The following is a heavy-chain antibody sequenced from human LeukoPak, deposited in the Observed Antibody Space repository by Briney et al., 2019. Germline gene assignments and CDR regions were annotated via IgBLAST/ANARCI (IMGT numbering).Heavy chain of an antibody. CDR3: AGSDDYAFYFDY. CDR2: IYYSGST. Sequence: SEALSLTCTVSGGSISSGDYYWSWIRQPPGKGLEWIGYIYYSGSTYYNPSLKSRVTISVDKSKNQFSLKLSSVTAADTAVYYCAGSDDYAFYFDYWGQGTLVTVSS. D-gene: IGHD4-17*01. J-gene: IGHJ4*02. V-gene: IGHV4-30-4*01. CDR1: GGSISSGDYY.